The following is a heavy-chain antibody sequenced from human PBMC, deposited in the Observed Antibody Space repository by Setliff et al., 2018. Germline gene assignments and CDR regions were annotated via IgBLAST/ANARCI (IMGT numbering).Heavy chain of an antibody. J-gene: IGHJ4*02. CDR1: GLTFNSYA. CDR2: VSWDGVGT. V-gene: IGHV3-43*02. Sequence: GGSLRLSCAASGLTFNSYAMSWVRQAPGKGLEWVSLVSWDGVGTEYADSVRGRFTISRDNTKNYLYLQMNSLTIDDTALYYCAQGLYGDFALNWGQGTLVTVSS. CDR3: AQGLYGDFALN. D-gene: IGHD4-17*01.